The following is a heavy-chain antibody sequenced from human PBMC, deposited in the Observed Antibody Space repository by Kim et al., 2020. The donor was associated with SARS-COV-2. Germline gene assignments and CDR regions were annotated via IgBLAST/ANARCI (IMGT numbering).Heavy chain of an antibody. CDR2: INFDGSTT. Sequence: GGSLRLSCAASGFTFNTYWMHWVRQAPGKGLMWVSRINFDGSTTNYADSVKGRFTISRDNAKNTLYLQMNSLRPEDTAVYYCAVSSGWYNWGQGTLVRVSS. J-gene: IGHJ4*02. CDR3: AVSSGWYN. D-gene: IGHD6-19*01. V-gene: IGHV3-74*01. CDR1: GFTFNTYW.